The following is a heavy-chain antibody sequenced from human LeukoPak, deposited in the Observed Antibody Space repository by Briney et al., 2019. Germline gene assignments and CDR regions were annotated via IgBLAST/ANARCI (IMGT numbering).Heavy chain of an antibody. V-gene: IGHV3-15*01. CDR3: TTALYGDYGYNWFDP. D-gene: IGHD4-17*01. J-gene: IGHJ5*02. CDR2: IKSKTDGGTT. CDR1: GFTFSNAW. Sequence: GGSLRLSCAASGFTFSNAWMSWVRQAPGKGLEWVGRIKSKTDGGTTDYAAPVKGRFTISRDDSKNTLYLQMNSLKTEDTAVYYCTTALYGDYGYNWFDPWGQGTLVTVSS.